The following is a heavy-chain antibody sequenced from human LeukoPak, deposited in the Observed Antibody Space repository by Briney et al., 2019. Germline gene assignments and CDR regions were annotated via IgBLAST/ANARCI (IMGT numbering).Heavy chain of an antibody. CDR3: ASFYYYDSSGYWWRDAFDI. J-gene: IGHJ3*02. V-gene: IGHV1-18*01. Sequence: GASVKVSYKASGYTFTSYGISWVRQAPGQGLEWMGWISAYNGNTNYAQKLQGRVTMTTDTSTSTAYMELRSLRSDDTAVYYCASFYYYDSSGYWWRDAFDIWGQGTMVTVSS. D-gene: IGHD3-22*01. CDR1: GYTFTSYG. CDR2: ISAYNGNT.